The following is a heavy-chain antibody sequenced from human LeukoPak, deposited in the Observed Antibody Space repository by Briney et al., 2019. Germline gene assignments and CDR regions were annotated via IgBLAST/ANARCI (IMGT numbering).Heavy chain of an antibody. J-gene: IGHJ4*02. V-gene: IGHV5-51*01. CDR3: ARHRPVAGFFDY. D-gene: IGHD6-19*01. Sequence: GESLKISCNCSGCSFTSYWISWVRQMPGKGLEWMGIIYPGASDTRYSPSFQGQVTISADKSISTAYLQWSSLMASDTAMYYCARHRPVAGFFDYWGQGTLVTVSS. CDR1: GCSFTSYW. CDR2: IYPGASDT.